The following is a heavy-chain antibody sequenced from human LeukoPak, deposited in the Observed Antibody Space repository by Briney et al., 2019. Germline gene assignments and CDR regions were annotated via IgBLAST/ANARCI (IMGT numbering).Heavy chain of an antibody. J-gene: IGHJ6*02. Sequence: GGSLRLSCAASGFTFSDYYMSWIRQAPGKGLEWVSYISSSGSTIYYADSVKGRFTISRDNAKNSLYLQMNSLRAEDTAVYYCARDRYYDSSGYYRLYYYGMDVWGQGTTVTVSS. CDR1: GFTFSDYY. D-gene: IGHD3-22*01. V-gene: IGHV3-11*01. CDR3: ARDRYYDSSGYYRLYYYGMDV. CDR2: ISSSGSTI.